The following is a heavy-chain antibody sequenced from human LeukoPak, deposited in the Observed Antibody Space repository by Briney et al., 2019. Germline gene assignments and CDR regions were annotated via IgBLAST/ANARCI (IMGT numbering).Heavy chain of an antibody. CDR1: GYTFTSYG. CDR3: ARTYCSGGSCYSSDY. Sequence: GAPVKVSCKASGYTFTSYGISWVRQAPGQGLEWMGWISPYNGNTNYAQKLQGRVTVTTDTSTSTAYMELRSLRSDDTAVYYCARTYCSGGSCYSSDYWGQGTLVTVSS. CDR2: ISPYNGNT. J-gene: IGHJ4*02. V-gene: IGHV1-18*01. D-gene: IGHD2-15*01.